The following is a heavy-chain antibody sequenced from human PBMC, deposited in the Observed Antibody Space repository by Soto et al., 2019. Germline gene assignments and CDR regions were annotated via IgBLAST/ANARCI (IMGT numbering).Heavy chain of an antibody. CDR3: ATLYSYGPFDY. D-gene: IGHD5-18*01. CDR2: IHYSGST. V-gene: IGHV4-59*01. Sequence: SETLSLTCTVSGGSISSNYWSWVRQPPGRGLEWIGYIHYSGSTNYNPSLKSRVTILVDTSKNQFSLKLSSVTAADTAVYYCATLYSYGPFDYWGQGTLVTVSS. CDR1: GGSISSNY. J-gene: IGHJ4*02.